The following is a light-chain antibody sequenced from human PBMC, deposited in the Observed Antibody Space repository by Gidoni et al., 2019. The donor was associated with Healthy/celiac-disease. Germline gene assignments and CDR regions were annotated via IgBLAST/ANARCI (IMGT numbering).Light chain of an antibody. Sequence: DIQMTQSPSSLSASVGDRVTITCQASQDSSNYLNWYQQKPGKAPKLLIYDASNLETGVPSRFSGSGSGTDFTFTISSPQPEDIATYYCQQYDNLPLYTFGQGTKLEIK. CDR1: QDSSNY. V-gene: IGKV1-33*01. J-gene: IGKJ2*01. CDR3: QQYDNLPLYT. CDR2: DAS.